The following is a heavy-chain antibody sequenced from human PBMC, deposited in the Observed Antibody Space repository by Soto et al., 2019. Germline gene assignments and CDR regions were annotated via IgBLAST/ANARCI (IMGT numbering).Heavy chain of an antibody. CDR1: GGSITSGDYF. CDR3: ASGPSTWSKGYYFDC. Sequence: QVQLKESGPGLVKPSQTLSLTCTVSGGSITSGDYFWSWIRQPPGKGLEWIGYIHSSGSTYYNPSLMGRVIMSVHTSKNLFSLELRSVTAADTAVYYCASGPSTWSKGYYFDCWGQGTLVTVSS. CDR2: IHSSGST. D-gene: IGHD1-26*01. V-gene: IGHV4-30-4*01. J-gene: IGHJ4*02.